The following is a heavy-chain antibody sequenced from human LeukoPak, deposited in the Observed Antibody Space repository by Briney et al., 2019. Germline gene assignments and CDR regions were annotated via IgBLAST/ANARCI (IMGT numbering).Heavy chain of an antibody. Sequence: SETLSLTCTVSGGSISSSSYYWGWIRQPPGKGLEWIGSIYYSGSTYYNPSLKSRVTIPVDTSKNQFSLKLSSVTAADTAVYYCARRSLVGELSGGVGFDYWGQGTLVTVSS. CDR1: GGSISSSSYY. D-gene: IGHD3-10*01. V-gene: IGHV4-39*01. CDR2: IYYSGST. J-gene: IGHJ4*02. CDR3: ARRSLVGELSGGVGFDY.